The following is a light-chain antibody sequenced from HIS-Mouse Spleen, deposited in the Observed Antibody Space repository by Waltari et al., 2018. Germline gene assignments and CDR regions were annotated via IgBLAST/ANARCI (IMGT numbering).Light chain of an antibody. CDR3: NARDSSGNHVV. CDR2: GKN. V-gene: IGLV3-19*01. Sequence: SSELTQDPAVSVALGQTVSITCQGDSLRSYYASWYQQKPGPAPVLVIYGKNNRPSGIPDRFSGSSSGNTAALTITGAQAEDEADYYCNARDSSGNHVVFGGGTKLTVL. CDR1: SLRSYY. J-gene: IGLJ2*01.